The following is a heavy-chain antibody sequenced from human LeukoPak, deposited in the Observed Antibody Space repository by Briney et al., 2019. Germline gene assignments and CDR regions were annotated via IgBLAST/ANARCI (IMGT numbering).Heavy chain of an antibody. CDR3: NGYCSGGSCPEFDY. D-gene: IGHD2-15*01. V-gene: IGHV3-15*01. Sequence: GGSLRLSCAASGXTFSNAWMSWVRQAPGKGLEWVGRIKSKTDGGTTDYAAPVKGRFTISRDDSKNTLYLQMNSLKTEDTAVYYCNGYCSGGSCPEFDYWGQGTLVTVSS. CDR2: IKSKTDGGTT. CDR1: GXTFSNAW. J-gene: IGHJ4*02.